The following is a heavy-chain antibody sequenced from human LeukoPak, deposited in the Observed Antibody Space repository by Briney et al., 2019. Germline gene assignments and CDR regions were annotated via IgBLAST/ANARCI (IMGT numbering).Heavy chain of an antibody. CDR3: ARHLRAARYCGSSSCYDFDY. D-gene: IGHD2-2*01. CDR1: GGSISSSNYY. J-gene: IGHJ4*02. Sequence: SETLSLTCTVSGGSISSSNYYWGWIRQPPGKGLEWIGSIYYSGSTYYNPSLKSRVTISVDTSKNQFSLKLSSVTATDTAVYYCARHLRAARYCGSSSCYDFDYWGQGTLVTVSS. CDR2: IYYSGST. V-gene: IGHV4-39*01.